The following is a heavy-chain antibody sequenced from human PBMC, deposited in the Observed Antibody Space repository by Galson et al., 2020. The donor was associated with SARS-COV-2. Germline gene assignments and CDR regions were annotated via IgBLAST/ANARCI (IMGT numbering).Heavy chain of an antibody. J-gene: IGHJ4*02. Sequence: SETLSLTCNVSGGSISGYYWTWIRQPPGKGLEWIGNINYIESATYNPSLRGRVTMSLDTSKNQFSLKLNSVTAADTAVYFCAGHWNYYDFWGQGTLVTVSS. V-gene: IGHV4-59*08. D-gene: IGHD3-3*01. CDR2: INYIESA. CDR3: AGHWNYYDF. CDR1: GGSISGYY.